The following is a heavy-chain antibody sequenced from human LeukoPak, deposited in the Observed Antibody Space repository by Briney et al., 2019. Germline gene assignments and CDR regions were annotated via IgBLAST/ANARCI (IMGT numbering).Heavy chain of an antibody. D-gene: IGHD6-13*01. V-gene: IGHV4-34*01. CDR1: GGSFSGYY. Sequence: PSETLSLTCAVYGGSFSGYYWSWIRQPPGKGLEWIGEINHSGSTNYNPSLKSRVTMSVDTSKNQFSLKLSSVTAADTAVYYCARGPRTAAAGPDYWGQGTLVTVSS. J-gene: IGHJ4*02. CDR2: INHSGST. CDR3: ARGPRTAAAGPDY.